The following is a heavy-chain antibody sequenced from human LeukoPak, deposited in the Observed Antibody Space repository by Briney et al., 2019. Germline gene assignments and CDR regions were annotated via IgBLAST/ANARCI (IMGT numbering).Heavy chain of an antibody. CDR1: GFIVNNKY. V-gene: IGHV3-53*01. J-gene: IGHJ4*02. Sequence: HPGGSLRLACAASGFIVNNKYMTWVRQAPGKGLEWVSLIYNDGRTYYADSVKGRCTISRDNSKNTLFLQMNSLRAEDTALYYCANDPYDILTGNGYYFDYWGQGSLVTVSS. CDR2: IYNDGRT. D-gene: IGHD3-9*01. CDR3: ANDPYDILTGNGYYFDY.